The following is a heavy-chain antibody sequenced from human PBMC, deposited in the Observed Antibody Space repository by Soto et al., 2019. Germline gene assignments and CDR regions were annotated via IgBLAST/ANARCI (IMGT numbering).Heavy chain of an antibody. CDR2: IYYSGST. V-gene: IGHV4-31*03. J-gene: IGHJ6*02. Sequence: QVQLQESGPGLVKPSQTLSLTCTVSGGSISSGGYYWSWIRQHPGKGLEWIGYIYYSGSTYYNPSLKSRVTISVDTSKNQFSLKLSSVSAADTAVYYCARAGAGSFNGLYYYYYGMDVWGQGTTVTVS. CDR3: ARAGAGSFNGLYYYYYGMDV. CDR1: GGSISSGGYY.